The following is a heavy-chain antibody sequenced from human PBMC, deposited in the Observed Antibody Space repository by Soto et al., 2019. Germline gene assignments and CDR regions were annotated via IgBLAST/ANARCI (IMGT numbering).Heavy chain of an antibody. CDR2: IPHNDATNI. CDR1: GFSFKNYA. V-gene: IGHV3-30-3*01. CDR3: SRGVRAETYYNAFDY. D-gene: IGHD3-10*01. Sequence: QVQLVESGGGVVQPGSSLRISCAASGFSFKNYAFHGFRKAPGKGLEWVALIPHNDATNIVYADSVQGRLTISRDNFKNTVYLHMNSLREEDTAGYHCSRGVRAETYYNAFDYCGQGTKVTVSS. J-gene: IGHJ4*01.